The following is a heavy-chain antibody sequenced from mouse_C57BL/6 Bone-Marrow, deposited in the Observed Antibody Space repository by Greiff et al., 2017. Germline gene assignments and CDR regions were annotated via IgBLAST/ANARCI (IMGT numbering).Heavy chain of an antibody. CDR3: SSFGDNYFDF. CDR1: GFNIKDDY. Sequence: EVKLQESGAELVRPGASVKLSCTASGFNIKDDYIHWVKQRPEHGLEWIGWIDPEIGDTEYASKFQGKATITSDTSSNTAYLRLSSLTSEDTAVYYCSSFGDNYFDFWGQGTPLTVAS. D-gene: IGHD2-13*01. CDR2: IDPEIGDT. V-gene: IGHV14-4*01. J-gene: IGHJ2*01.